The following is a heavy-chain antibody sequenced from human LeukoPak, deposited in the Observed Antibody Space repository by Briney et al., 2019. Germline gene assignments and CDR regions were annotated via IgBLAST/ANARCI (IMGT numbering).Heavy chain of an antibody. V-gene: IGHV3-74*01. CDR1: GFTFSDYW. J-gene: IGHJ1*01. CDR3: AKSSGWYVGYFQH. CDR2: ISGDGSIT. Sequence: GGSLRLSCAASGFTFSDYWIHWVRQAPGKGLMWVSIISGDGSITRYADSVEGRFSISRDNAKNSLYLQMNSLRAEDMALYYCAKSSGWYVGYFQHWGQGTLVTVSS. D-gene: IGHD6-19*01.